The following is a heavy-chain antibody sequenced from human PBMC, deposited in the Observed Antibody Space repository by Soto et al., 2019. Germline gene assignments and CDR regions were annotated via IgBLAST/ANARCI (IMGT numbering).Heavy chain of an antibody. V-gene: IGHV1-69*13. CDR3: ARDGYCTNGVCYYFDY. J-gene: IGHJ4*02. D-gene: IGHD2-8*01. CDR1: GGTFSSYA. Sequence: ASVKVSCKASGGTFSSYAISWVRQAPGQGLEWMGGIIPIFGTANYAQKFQGRVTITADESTSTAYMELSSLRSEDTAVYYCARDGYCTNGVCYYFDYWGQGTLVTVSS. CDR2: IIPIFGTA.